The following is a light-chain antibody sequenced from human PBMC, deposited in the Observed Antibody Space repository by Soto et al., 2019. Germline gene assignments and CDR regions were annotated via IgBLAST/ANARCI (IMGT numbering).Light chain of an antibody. V-gene: IGLV2-14*02. J-gene: IGLJ2*01. CDR2: EGS. Sequence: QSALTQPASVSGSPGQSITISCTGTSSDVGSYNLVSWYQQYPGKAPKLMIYEGSKRPSGVSNRFSGSKSGNTASLTISGLQAEDEGHYYCSSYTSTTTVVFGGGTKVTVL. CDR1: SSDVGSYNL. CDR3: SSYTSTTTVV.